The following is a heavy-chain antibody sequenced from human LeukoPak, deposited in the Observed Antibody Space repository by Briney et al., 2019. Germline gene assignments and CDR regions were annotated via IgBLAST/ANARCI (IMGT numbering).Heavy chain of an antibody. J-gene: IGHJ4*02. Sequence: GRSLRLSCAASGFTFTKYGMHWVRQAPDKGLEWVALISHDGMNTYYADSVKGRFTISRDNSKNTLYLQMNSLRAEDTAVYFCARGLETTGWSAFVYWGLGTLVTVSS. CDR1: GFTFTKYG. CDR3: ARGLETTGWSAFVY. V-gene: IGHV3-30*05. CDR2: ISHDGMNT. D-gene: IGHD6-19*01.